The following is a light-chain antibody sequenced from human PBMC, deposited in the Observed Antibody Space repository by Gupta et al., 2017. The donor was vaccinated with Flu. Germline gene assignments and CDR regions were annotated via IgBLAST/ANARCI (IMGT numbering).Light chain of an antibody. CDR2: LSS. CDR1: QSLLHSNGYNY. CDR3: MQALQTPIT. J-gene: IGKJ5*01. Sequence: ISCRSSQSLLHSNGYNYLDWYLQKPGQSPQLRIYLSSNRASGVPDRFSGSASGTDFTLKISRVEAEDVGVYYCMQALQTPITFGQGTRLEIK. V-gene: IGKV2-28*01.